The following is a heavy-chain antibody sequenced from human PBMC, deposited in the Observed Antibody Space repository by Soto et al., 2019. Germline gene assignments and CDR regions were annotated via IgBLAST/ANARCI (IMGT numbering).Heavy chain of an antibody. CDR2: IYYSGST. CDR1: GGSISSGGYY. CDR3: ARDHRASSLTSPREHRSLFGELLYYYYYGMDV. Sequence: SETLSLTCTVSGGSISSGGYYWSWIRQHPGKGLEWIGYIYYSGSTYYNPSLKSRVTISVDTSKNQFSLKLSSVTAADTAVYYCARDHRASSLTSPREHRSLFGELLYYYYYGMDVWGQGTTVTVSS. V-gene: IGHV4-31*03. J-gene: IGHJ6*02. D-gene: IGHD3-10*01.